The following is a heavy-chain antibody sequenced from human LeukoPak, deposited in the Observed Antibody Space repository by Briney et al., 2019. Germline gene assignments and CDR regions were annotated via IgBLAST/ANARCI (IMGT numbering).Heavy chain of an antibody. CDR1: GYTFTSYA. Sequence: GASVKVSCKASGYTFTSYAMHWVRQAPGQRLEWMGWINAGNGNTKYSQKFQGRVTITRDTSASTAYMELSSLRSEDTAVYYCARDWVVRGVMVYWGQGTLVTVSS. CDR3: ARDWVVRGVMVY. D-gene: IGHD3-10*01. CDR2: INAGNGNT. J-gene: IGHJ4*02. V-gene: IGHV1-3*01.